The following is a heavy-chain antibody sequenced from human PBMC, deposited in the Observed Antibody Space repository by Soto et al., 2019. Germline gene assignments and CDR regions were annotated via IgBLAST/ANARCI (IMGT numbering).Heavy chain of an antibody. CDR2: IYYSGST. V-gene: IGHV4-31*03. CDR3: ARESSTTNYYYYAMDV. CDR1: GGSIRSGGYH. D-gene: IGHD2-2*01. J-gene: IGHJ6*02. Sequence: QVQLQESGPGLVKPSQTLSLTCTVSGGSIRSGGYHWSWIRQHPGKGLEWIGYIYYSGSTYYNPSLKSRVTISADTSNNQFSLKLSSVTAADTAVYYCARESSTTNYYYYAMDVWGQGTTVTVSS.